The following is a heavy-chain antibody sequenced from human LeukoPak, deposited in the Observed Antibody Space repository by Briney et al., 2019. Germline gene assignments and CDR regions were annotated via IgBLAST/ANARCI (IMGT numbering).Heavy chain of an antibody. J-gene: IGHJ4*02. CDR2: IIPIFGTA. D-gene: IGHD2-15*01. CDR3: ASATSLYGYFDY. Sequence: SVKVSCKASGGTFSSYAISWVRQAPGQGLEWMGGIIPIFGTANYAQKFQGRVTITADESTSTAYMELSSLRSEDTAVYYCASATSLYGYFDYWGQGTLVTVSS. CDR1: GGTFSSYA. V-gene: IGHV1-69*13.